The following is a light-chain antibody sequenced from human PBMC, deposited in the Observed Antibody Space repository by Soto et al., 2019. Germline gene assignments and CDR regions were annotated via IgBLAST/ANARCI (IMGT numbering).Light chain of an antibody. V-gene: IGLV2-23*02. CDR3: CSYAGSRTWV. Sequence: QSVLTQPASVSGSPGQSITISCTGTSSDVGNYNLVSWYQQYPGKAPKLMIYEVTKWPSGVSNRFSGSKSGNTASLTISGLQAEDEADYYCCSYAGSRTWVFGGGTKLTVL. J-gene: IGLJ3*02. CDR2: EVT. CDR1: SSDVGNYNL.